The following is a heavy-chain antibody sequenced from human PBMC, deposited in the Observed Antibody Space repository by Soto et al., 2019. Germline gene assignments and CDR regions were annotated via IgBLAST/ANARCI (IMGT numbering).Heavy chain of an antibody. D-gene: IGHD2-8*01. J-gene: IGHJ5*01. Sequence: QVQLQQSGPGLVKPSQTLSLTCAISGDSVSTNSATWDWIRQSPSRGLEWLGRTYYRSKWYNDYPLSVKGXITXNXGTSNNQLSLHLNSVTPDDTAVYYCARLIGNSWLDSWGQGTLVTVSS. CDR3: ARLIGNSWLDS. V-gene: IGHV6-1*01. CDR2: TYYRSKWYN. CDR1: GDSVSTNSAT.